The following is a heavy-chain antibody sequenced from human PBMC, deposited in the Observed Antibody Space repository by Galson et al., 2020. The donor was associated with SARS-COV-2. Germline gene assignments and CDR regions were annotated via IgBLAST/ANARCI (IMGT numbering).Heavy chain of an antibody. Sequence: SETLSLTCTVSGGSISSYYWSWIRQPPGKGLEWIGYIYYSGSTNYNPSLKSRVTISVDTSKNQFSLKLSSVTAADTAVYYCARNEITMVQGVINWFDPWGQGTLVTVSS. D-gene: IGHD3-10*01. CDR3: ARNEITMVQGVINWFDP. CDR2: IYYSGST. J-gene: IGHJ5*02. CDR1: GGSISSYY. V-gene: IGHV4-59*01.